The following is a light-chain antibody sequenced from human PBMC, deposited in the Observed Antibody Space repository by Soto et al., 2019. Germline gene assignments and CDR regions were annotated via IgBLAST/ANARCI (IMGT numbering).Light chain of an antibody. J-gene: IGLJ2*01. CDR2: EVT. CDR3: SSFTTSTVVV. Sequence: QSALTQPASVSGSPGQSITISCTGTNSDIGVYNYVSWYQQHPGKAPILLIYEVTHRPSGISSRFSGSKSGNTASLTISGLQTGDEASYFCSSFTTSTVVVFGRGTKLTVL. CDR1: NSDIGVYNY. V-gene: IGLV2-14*01.